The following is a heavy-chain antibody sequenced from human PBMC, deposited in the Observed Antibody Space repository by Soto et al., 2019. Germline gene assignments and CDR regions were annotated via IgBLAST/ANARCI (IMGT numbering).Heavy chain of an antibody. CDR3: ARDLYGDYQTYYYYGMDV. D-gene: IGHD4-17*01. J-gene: IGHJ6*02. CDR1: GGTFSSYA. V-gene: IGHV1-69*13. Sequence: GASVQVSCKASGGTFSSYAISWVRQAPGQGLEWMGGIIPIFGTANYAQKFQGRVTITADESTSTAYMELSSLRSEDTAVYYCARDLYGDYQTYYYYGMDVWGQGTTVTVSS. CDR2: IIPIFGTA.